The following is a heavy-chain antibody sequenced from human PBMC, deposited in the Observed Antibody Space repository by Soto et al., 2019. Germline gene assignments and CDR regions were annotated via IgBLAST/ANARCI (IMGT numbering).Heavy chain of an antibody. V-gene: IGHV4-39*01. J-gene: IGHJ6*03. D-gene: IGHD3-10*01. Sequence: QVRLQESGPRLLKPSATLSLTCVVSGGSVKSADFSWGWIRQPPGKGPEWVATIHNSGTATYNPSLRRRGPISMETSRNEISLELTPVTATDTSLYYCVRLPPTGTPGKNFYFYMDVWGKGATVTVSS. CDR2: IHNSGTA. CDR1: GGSVKSADFS. CDR3: VRLPPTGTPGKNFYFYMDV.